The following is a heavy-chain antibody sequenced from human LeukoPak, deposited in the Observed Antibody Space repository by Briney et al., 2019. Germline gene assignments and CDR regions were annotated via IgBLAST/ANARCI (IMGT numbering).Heavy chain of an antibody. CDR2: IKSKTDGGTT. J-gene: IGHJ6*03. CDR3: TTVTQPIYYYYYMDV. V-gene: IGHV3-15*01. CDR1: GFTFSNAW. D-gene: IGHD4-23*01. Sequence: PGGSLRLSCAASGFTFSNAWMSWVRQAPGKGLEWVGRIKSKTDGGTTDYAAPVKGRFTISRDDSKNTLYLQMNSLKTEDTAVYYCTTVTQPIYYYYYMDVWGKGTTVTVSS.